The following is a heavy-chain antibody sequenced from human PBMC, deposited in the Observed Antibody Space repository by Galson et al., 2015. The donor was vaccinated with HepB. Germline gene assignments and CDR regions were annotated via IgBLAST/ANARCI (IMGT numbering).Heavy chain of an antibody. J-gene: IGHJ6*02. D-gene: IGHD3-22*01. Sequence: SLRLSCAASGFTFSSYGMHWVRQAPGKGLEWVAVISYDGSNKYYADSVKGRFTISRDNSKNTLYLQMNSLRAEDTAVYYCAKDSRDTMIVVALSPYSYGMDVWGQGTTVTVSS. CDR1: GFTFSSYG. V-gene: IGHV3-30*18. CDR3: AKDSRDTMIVVALSPYSYGMDV. CDR2: ISYDGSNK.